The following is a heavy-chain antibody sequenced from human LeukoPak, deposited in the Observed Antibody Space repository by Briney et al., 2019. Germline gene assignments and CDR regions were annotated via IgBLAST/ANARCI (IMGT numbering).Heavy chain of an antibody. J-gene: IGHJ4*02. D-gene: IGHD6-13*01. CDR3: AREPRAAGDGYYFDY. Sequence: SETLSLTCTVSGDSISSGDYYWSWIRQPPGKGLEWIGYIYYSGSTYYNPSLKSRVTISVDTSKNQFSLKLSSVTAADTAVYYCAREPRAAGDGYYFDYWGQGTLVTVSS. CDR1: GDSISSGDYY. V-gene: IGHV4-30-4*08. CDR2: IYYSGST.